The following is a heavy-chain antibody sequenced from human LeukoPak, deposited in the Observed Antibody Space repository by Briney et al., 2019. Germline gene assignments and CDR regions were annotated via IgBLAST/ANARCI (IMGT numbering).Heavy chain of an antibody. Sequence: SETLSLTCTVSGGSISSYYWSWIRQPAGKGLEWIGRIYTSGSTNYNPSLKSRVTMSVDTSKNQFSLNLSSVTAADTAVYYCARKPKDCSGGTCYWYYFDYWGQGTLVTVSS. CDR3: ARKPKDCSGGTCYWYYFDY. D-gene: IGHD2-15*01. J-gene: IGHJ4*02. CDR2: IYTSGST. CDR1: GGSISSYY. V-gene: IGHV4-4*07.